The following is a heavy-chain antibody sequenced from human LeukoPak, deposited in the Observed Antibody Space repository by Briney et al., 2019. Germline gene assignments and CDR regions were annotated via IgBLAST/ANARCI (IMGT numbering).Heavy chain of an antibody. CDR1: GGSFSGYY. J-gene: IGHJ4*02. V-gene: IGHV4-34*01. D-gene: IGHD5-12*01. Sequence: SESLSLTCAVYGGSFSGYYWSWIRQPPGKGLEWIGEINHSGSTNYNPSLKSRVTISVDTSKNQFSLKLSSATAADTAVYYCAREDIVATIERWGQGTLVTVSS. CDR3: AREDIVATIER. CDR2: INHSGST.